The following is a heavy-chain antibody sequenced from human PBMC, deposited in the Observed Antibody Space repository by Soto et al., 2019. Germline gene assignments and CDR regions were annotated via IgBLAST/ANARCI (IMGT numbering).Heavy chain of an antibody. J-gene: IGHJ4*02. CDR2: VSPNGQGI. CDR3: AKTITTFGGSSTGRGALLDY. D-gene: IGHD3-3*01. Sequence: EVQLLESGGGLVQPGGSLRLSCAASGFTLRSYGMSWVRQAPGKGLEWVSAVSPNGQGIYYADSVRGRFTISRDISKNTFYLQMNSLSSEDTAVYFCAKTITTFGGSSTGRGALLDYWGQGILVTVSS. V-gene: IGHV3-23*01. CDR1: GFTLRSYG.